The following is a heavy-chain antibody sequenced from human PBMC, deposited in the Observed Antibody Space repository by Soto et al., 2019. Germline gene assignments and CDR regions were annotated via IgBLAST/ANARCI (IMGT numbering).Heavy chain of an antibody. Sequence: GGSLRLSFAASGFTFSSYGMHWVRQAPGKGLEWVAVISYDGSNKYYADSVKGRFTISRDNSKNTLYLQMNSLRAEDTAVYYCAKDRGSSPYYDLDYWGQGTLVTVSS. V-gene: IGHV3-30*18. CDR3: AKDRGSSPYYDLDY. D-gene: IGHD3-3*01. J-gene: IGHJ4*02. CDR1: GFTFSSYG. CDR2: ISYDGSNK.